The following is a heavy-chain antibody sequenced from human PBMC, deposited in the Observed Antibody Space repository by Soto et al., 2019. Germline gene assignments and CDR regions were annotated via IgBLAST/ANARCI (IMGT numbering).Heavy chain of an antibody. D-gene: IGHD2-2*01. J-gene: IGHJ4*02. CDR1: GFTFSSYD. CDR3: ARVEAYCSSTSCQYYFDY. V-gene: IGHV3-13*01. CDR2: IGTAGDT. Sequence: GSLRLSCAASGFTFSSYDMHWVRQATGKGLEWVSAIGTAGDTYYPGSVKGRFTISRENAKNSLYLQMNSLRAGDTAVYYCARVEAYCSSTSCQYYFDYWGQGTLVTVSS.